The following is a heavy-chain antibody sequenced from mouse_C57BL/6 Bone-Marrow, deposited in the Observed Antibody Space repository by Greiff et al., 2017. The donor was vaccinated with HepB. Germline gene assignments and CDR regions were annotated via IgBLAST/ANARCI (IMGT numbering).Heavy chain of an antibody. J-gene: IGHJ2*01. V-gene: IGHV5-4*01. CDR3: ARDLLWYPFDY. D-gene: IGHD2-1*01. Sequence: EVHLVESGGGLVKPGGSLKLSCAASGFTFSSYAMSWVRQTPEKRLEWVATISDGGSYTYYPDNVKGRFTISRDNAKNNLYLQMSHLKSEDTAMYYCARDLLWYPFDYWGQGTTLTVSS. CDR2: ISDGGSYT. CDR1: GFTFSSYA.